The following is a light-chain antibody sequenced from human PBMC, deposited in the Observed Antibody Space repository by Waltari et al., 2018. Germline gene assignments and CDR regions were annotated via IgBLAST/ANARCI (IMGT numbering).Light chain of an antibody. CDR2: KDT. J-gene: IGLJ2*01. V-gene: IGLV3-25*03. Sequence: YELTQPPSVSVSPGQTARIACSGDALPKQYAYWYQQKPGQDPVVLITKDTVRSSGIPERFSGSSSGRTVTLTISGVQAEDEGDYYCQSADSSGSQGVFGGGTRLTVI. CDR1: ALPKQY. CDR3: QSADSSGSQGV.